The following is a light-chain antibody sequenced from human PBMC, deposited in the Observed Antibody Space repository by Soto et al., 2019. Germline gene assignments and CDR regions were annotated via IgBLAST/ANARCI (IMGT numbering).Light chain of an antibody. CDR1: QSVSSY. J-gene: IGKJ5*01. Sequence: EILLTQSPATLSLSPGERATLSCRASQSVSSYLAWYQQKPGQPPRLLIYDASNRATGIPARFSGSGSGTDFTLTISSLEPEDFASYYCQQRSNWHPITFGQGTRLEIK. CDR3: QQRSNWHPIT. V-gene: IGKV3-11*01. CDR2: DAS.